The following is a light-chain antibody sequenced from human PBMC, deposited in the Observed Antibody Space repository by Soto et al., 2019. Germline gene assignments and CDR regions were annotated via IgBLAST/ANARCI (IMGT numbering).Light chain of an antibody. CDR3: QQSYSRK. CDR2: AAS. CDR1: QSISNY. V-gene: IGKV1-39*01. Sequence: DIQLTHSPSSLSASVLYIVSISFRSSQSISNYLNWYQQEPGKAPKVLIFAASRLQSGVPSRFSGSGSGTDFTLTITSLQPEDFATYYCQQSYSRKFGQGTKVDIK. J-gene: IGKJ1*01.